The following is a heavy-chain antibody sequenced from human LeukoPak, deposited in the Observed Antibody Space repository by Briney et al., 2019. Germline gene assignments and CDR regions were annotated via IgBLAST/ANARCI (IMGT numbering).Heavy chain of an antibody. CDR2: IYPRDGST. CDR1: GYTFTSNY. J-gene: IGHJ4*02. Sequence: ASVKVSCMASGYTFTSNYIHWVRQAPGQGLEWMGMIYPRDGSTSYAQKFQGRVTVTRDTSTSTVHMELSGLRAEDTAVYYCARDQEGFDYWGQGTLVTVSS. CDR3: ARDQEGFDY. V-gene: IGHV1-46*01.